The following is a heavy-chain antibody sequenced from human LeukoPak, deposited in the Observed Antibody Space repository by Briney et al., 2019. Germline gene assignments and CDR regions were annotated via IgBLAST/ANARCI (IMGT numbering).Heavy chain of an antibody. V-gene: IGHV3-21*01. Sequence: PGGSLRLSCAASGFTFSSDSMNWVRQAPGKELEWVSSISSSSSYIYYADSVKGRFTISRDNAKNSLYLQMNSLRAEDTAVYYCARSSPHCSSTSCYNDAFDIWGQGTMVTVSS. CDR2: ISSSSSYI. CDR1: GFTFSSDS. J-gene: IGHJ3*02. D-gene: IGHD2-2*02. CDR3: ARSSPHCSSTSCYNDAFDI.